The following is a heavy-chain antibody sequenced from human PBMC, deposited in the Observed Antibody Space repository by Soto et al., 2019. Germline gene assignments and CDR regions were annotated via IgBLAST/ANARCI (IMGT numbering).Heavy chain of an antibody. D-gene: IGHD3-22*01. CDR3: ARSVVLYSRLDQ. CDR2: ISSSGTST. CDR1: GFTFSDYY. V-gene: IGHV3-11*01. J-gene: IGHJ5*02. Sequence: QVQLLESGGGLVKPGGSLRLSCAASGFTFSDYYMAWIRQAPGKGLEWVSYISSSGTSTFYAESVKGRFTISRDNSNKSLFLQMNSLRAEDTAMYFCARSVVLYSRLDQWGQGALVTVSS.